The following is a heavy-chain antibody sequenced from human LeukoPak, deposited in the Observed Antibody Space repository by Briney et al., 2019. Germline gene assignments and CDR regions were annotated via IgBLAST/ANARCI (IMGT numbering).Heavy chain of an antibody. CDR1: GYTLTSYG. V-gene: IGHV1-18*01. CDR2: ISVNNAKT. Sequence: ASVKVSCKASGYTLTSYGFSWVRQAPGQGLEWMGWISVNNAKTNYAQKFQGRVTMTTDTSTTTAYMELRSLTSDDTAVYYCARVGYCSGGSCCPDYWGQGTPVTVSS. J-gene: IGHJ4*02. CDR3: ARVGYCSGGSCCPDY. D-gene: IGHD2-15*01.